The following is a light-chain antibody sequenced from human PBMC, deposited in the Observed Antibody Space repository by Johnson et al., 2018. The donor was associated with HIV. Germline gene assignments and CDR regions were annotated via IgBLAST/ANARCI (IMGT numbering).Light chain of an antibody. CDR1: SSNIGNNY. CDR2: ENN. J-gene: IGLJ1*01. V-gene: IGLV1-51*01. Sequence: QPVLTQPPSMSAAPGQKVTISCSGSSSNIGNNYVSWYQQLPGTAPKLLIYENNKRPSGIPDRFSGSKSGTSATLGITGLQTGDEADYYCGTWGSSLSARGVFGTGTKVTVL. CDR3: GTWGSSLSARGV.